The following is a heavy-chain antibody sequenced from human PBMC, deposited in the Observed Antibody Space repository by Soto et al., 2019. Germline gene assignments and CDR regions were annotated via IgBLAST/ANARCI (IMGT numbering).Heavy chain of an antibody. J-gene: IGHJ6*02. CDR1: GFTFTSSA. Sequence: SVKVSCKASGFTFTSSAVQWVRQARGQRLEWIGWIVVGSGNTNYAQKFQERVTITRDMSTSTAYMELSSLRSEDTAVYYCARDFVVVPAAISIYYYGMDVWGQGTTVTVSS. CDR3: ARDFVVVPAAISIYYYGMDV. D-gene: IGHD2-2*01. V-gene: IGHV1-58*01. CDR2: IVVGSGNT.